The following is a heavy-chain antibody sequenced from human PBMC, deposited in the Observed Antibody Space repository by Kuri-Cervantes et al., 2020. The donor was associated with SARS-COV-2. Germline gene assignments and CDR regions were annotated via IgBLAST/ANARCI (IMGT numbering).Heavy chain of an antibody. V-gene: IGHV3-30*18. CDR2: ISYDAYNK. CDR3: AKDPGDGYFDY. D-gene: IGHD5-24*01. Sequence: GGSLRLSCAASGFTFSHYGMHWVRQAPGKGLEWVAVISYDAYNKYHADSVKGRFTISRDSSKSTLYLQMNSLRTDDTAVYYCAKDPGDGYFDYWGQGTLVTVSS. J-gene: IGHJ4*02. CDR1: GFTFSHYG.